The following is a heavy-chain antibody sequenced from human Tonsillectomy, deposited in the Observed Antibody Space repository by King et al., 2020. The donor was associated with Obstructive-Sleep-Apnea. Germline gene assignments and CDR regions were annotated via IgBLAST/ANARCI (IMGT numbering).Heavy chain of an antibody. CDR2: INGDGSST. CDR3: ARGDYVGWYFDL. J-gene: IGHJ2*01. Sequence: VQLVESGGGLVQPGGSLRLSCAASGFTFSSYWMHWVRQAPGKGLVWVSRINGDGSSTNYADSLKGRFTISRDNAKNTLYLQMNGLRADDTAVYYCARGDYVGWYFDLWGCGSLVTVSS. D-gene: IGHD4-23*01. V-gene: IGHV3-74*01. CDR1: GFTFSSYW.